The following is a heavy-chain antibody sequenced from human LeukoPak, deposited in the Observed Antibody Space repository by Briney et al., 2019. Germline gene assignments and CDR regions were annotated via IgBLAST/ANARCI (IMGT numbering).Heavy chain of an antibody. CDR2: IKQDGSEK. V-gene: IGHV3-7*02. CDR3: ARGGYSSGCLDY. Sequence: GGSLRLSCAASGFTFSNAWMSWVRQAPGKGLEWVANIKQDGSEKYYVDSVKGRFSISRDNAKNSLYLQMNSLRAEDTAVYYCARGGYSSGCLDYWGQGTLVTVSS. D-gene: IGHD6-19*01. J-gene: IGHJ4*02. CDR1: GFTFSNAW.